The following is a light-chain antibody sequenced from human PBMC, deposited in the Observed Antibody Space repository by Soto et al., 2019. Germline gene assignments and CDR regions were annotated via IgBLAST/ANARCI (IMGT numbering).Light chain of an antibody. V-gene: IGKV3-11*01. CDR2: GAS. Sequence: IVMTQSPATLSMSPGERATLSCRASQSLNRDLAWYQQKPGQSPRLLIFGASIRATGIPDRFSGSGSGTEFTLTISRPEPEDFAVYYCQKRSNWPSITFGQGTRLEIK. CDR3: QKRSNWPSIT. J-gene: IGKJ5*01. CDR1: QSLNRD.